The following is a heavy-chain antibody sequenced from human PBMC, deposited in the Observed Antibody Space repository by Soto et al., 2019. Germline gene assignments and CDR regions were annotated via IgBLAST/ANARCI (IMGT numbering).Heavy chain of an antibody. V-gene: IGHV1-69*01. Sequence: QVQLVQSGAEVKKPGSSVKVSCKASGGTFSSYAISWVRQAPGQGLEWMGGIIPIFGTANYAQKFQGRVTITADESTSTAHMELSSLRSEDTAVYYCARDVRIEYSSSYGMDVWGQGTTVTVSS. D-gene: IGHD6-6*01. CDR1: GGTFSSYA. CDR3: ARDVRIEYSSSYGMDV. CDR2: IIPIFGTA. J-gene: IGHJ6*02.